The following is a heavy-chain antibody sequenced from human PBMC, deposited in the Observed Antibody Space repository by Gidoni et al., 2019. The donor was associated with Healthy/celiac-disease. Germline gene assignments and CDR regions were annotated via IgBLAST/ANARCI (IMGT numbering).Heavy chain of an antibody. Sequence: EVQLVESGGGLVKPGGSLRLSCAASGFTFSRYSMHWVRQAPGKGLEWVSSISSSSSYIYYADSVKGRFTISRDNAKNSLYLQMNSLRAEDTAVYYCARDFTYYDILTGYAPYYGMDVWGQGTTVTVSS. CDR2: ISSSSSYI. J-gene: IGHJ6*02. V-gene: IGHV3-21*01. D-gene: IGHD3-9*01. CDR3: ARDFTYYDILTGYAPYYGMDV. CDR1: GFTFSRYS.